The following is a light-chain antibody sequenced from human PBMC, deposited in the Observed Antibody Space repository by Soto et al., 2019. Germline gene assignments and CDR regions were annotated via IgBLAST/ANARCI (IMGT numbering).Light chain of an antibody. CDR3: CSYTSLSTVV. Sequence: QSALTQPDSVSGSPGQSITISCTGTSSDVGGYNHVSWYQHSPGKAPKLILFAVSDRPSGVAHRFSGSKSCNTASLTISGLQAEDEADYYCCSYTSLSTVVFGGGTKLTVL. V-gene: IGLV2-14*01. CDR1: SSDVGGYNH. CDR2: AVS. J-gene: IGLJ2*01.